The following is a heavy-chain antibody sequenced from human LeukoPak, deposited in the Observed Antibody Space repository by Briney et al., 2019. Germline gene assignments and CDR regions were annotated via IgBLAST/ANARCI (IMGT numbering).Heavy chain of an antibody. CDR1: GASISSNNW. CDR3: ARADEYYDFWSGYYPTPYYMDV. CDR2: IYHSGST. V-gene: IGHV4-4*02. Sequence: SGALSLTCAVSGASISSNNWWSWVRQPPGKGLEWIGEIYHSGSTNYNPSLKSRVTISVDKSKNQFSLKLSSVTAADTAVYYCARADEYYDFWSGYYPTPYYMDVWGKGTTVTVSS. J-gene: IGHJ6*03. D-gene: IGHD3-3*01.